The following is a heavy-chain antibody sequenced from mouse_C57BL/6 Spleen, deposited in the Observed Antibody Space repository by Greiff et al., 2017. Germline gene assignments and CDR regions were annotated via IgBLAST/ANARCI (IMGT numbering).Heavy chain of an antibody. CDR2: FHPYNDDT. CDR1: GYTFTTYP. J-gene: IGHJ1*03. D-gene: IGHD1-1*01. Sequence: QVQLQQSGAELVKPGASVKMSCKASGYTFTTYPIEWMKQNHGKSLEWIGNFHPYNDDTKYNEKFKGKATLTVAKSSSTVYLVLSRFTSHDSAVYYFAMSTTVPYWYFDVWGTGTTVTVSS. V-gene: IGHV1-47*01. CDR3: AMSTTVPYWYFDV.